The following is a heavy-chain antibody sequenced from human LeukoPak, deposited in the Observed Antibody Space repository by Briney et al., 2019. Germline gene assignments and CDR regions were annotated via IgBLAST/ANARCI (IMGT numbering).Heavy chain of an antibody. Sequence: SETLSLTCAVYGGSFSGYYWSWIRQPPGQGLEWIGEINHSGSTNYNPSLKSRVTISVDTSKNQFSLKLSSVTAAATAVYYCARADIAKYIDYWGQGTPVTVYS. CDR2: INHSGST. J-gene: IGHJ4*02. V-gene: IGHV4-34*01. CDR3: ARADIAKYIDY. D-gene: IGHD2-15*01. CDR1: GGSFSGYY.